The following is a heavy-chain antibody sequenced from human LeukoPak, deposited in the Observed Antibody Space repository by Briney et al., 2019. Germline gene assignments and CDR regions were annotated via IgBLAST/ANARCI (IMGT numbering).Heavy chain of an antibody. CDR1: GFTFSSYG. CDR3: AKDSCSSTSCYPEGDY. V-gene: IGHV3-30*02. CDR2: IRYDGSNK. Sequence: GGSLRLSCAASGFTFSSYGMHWVRQAPGKGLEWVAFIRYDGSNKYYADSVKGRFTISRDNSKNTLYLQMNSLGAEDTAVYYCAKDSCSSTSCYPEGDYWGQGTLVTVSS. J-gene: IGHJ4*02. D-gene: IGHD2-2*01.